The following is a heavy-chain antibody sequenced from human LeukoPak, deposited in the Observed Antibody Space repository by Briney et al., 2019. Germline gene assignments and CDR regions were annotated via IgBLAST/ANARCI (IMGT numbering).Heavy chain of an antibody. CDR3: ARARWLQFGAFDY. J-gene: IGHJ4*02. D-gene: IGHD5-24*01. Sequence: SETLSLTCAVYGGSFSGYYWSWIRQPPGKGLEWIGEVNHSGSTNYNPSLKSRVTISVDTSKNQFSLKLSSVTAADTAAYYCARARWLQFGAFDYWGQGTLVTVSS. V-gene: IGHV4-34*01. CDR2: VNHSGST. CDR1: GGSFSGYY.